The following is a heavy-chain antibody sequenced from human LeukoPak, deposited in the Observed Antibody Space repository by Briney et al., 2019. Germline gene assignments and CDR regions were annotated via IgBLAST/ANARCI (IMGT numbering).Heavy chain of an antibody. CDR2: IYSDGNT. CDR3: ARGGDGYNCYYYYYIDV. J-gene: IGHJ6*03. CDR1: GFTVTSDY. D-gene: IGHD5-24*01. V-gene: IGHV3-66*01. Sequence: QPGGSLRLSCAASGFTVTSDYMSWVRQAPGKGLEWVSVIYSDGNTYYADSVKGRFTISRDNSKNTIYLQMNSLRAEDTAVYYCARGGDGYNCYYYYYIDVWGKGTTVTVSS.